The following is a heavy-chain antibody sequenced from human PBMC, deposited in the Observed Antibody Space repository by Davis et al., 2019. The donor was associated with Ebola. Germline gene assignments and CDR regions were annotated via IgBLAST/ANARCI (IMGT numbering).Heavy chain of an antibody. V-gene: IGHV1-8*01. Sequence: ASVKVSCKASGYTFTSYDINWVRQATGQGLEWMGWMNPNSGNTGYAQKFQGKVTMTRNTSISTAYMELSSLRSEDTAVYYCARTYRAMVQGVINWFDPWGQGTLVTVSS. D-gene: IGHD3-10*01. CDR3: ARTYRAMVQGVINWFDP. J-gene: IGHJ5*02. CDR2: MNPNSGNT. CDR1: GYTFTSYD.